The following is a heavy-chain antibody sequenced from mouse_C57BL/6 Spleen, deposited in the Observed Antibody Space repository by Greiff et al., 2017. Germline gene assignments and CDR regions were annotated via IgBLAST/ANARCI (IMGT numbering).Heavy chain of an antibody. Sequence: VHLQQPGAELVKPGAPVKMSCKPSGYPFTSYWLTWVKQRPVQGLEWIGDFYPGSGSTNYNEKFKSKSTLTVDTSSSTAYMQLSSLTSEDSAVYYCARYYDGYYAAYWGQGTLVTVSA. D-gene: IGHD2-3*01. J-gene: IGHJ3*01. CDR1: GYPFTSYW. V-gene: IGHV1-55*01. CDR3: ARYYDGYYAAY. CDR2: FYPGSGST.